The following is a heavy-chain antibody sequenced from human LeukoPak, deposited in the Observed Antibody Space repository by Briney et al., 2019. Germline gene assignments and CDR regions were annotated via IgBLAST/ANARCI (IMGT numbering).Heavy chain of an antibody. CDR2: IWYDGSNK. Sequence: GGSLRLSCAASGFTFSSYGMHWVRQAPGKGLEWVAVIWYDGSNKYYADSVKGRFTISRDNSKNTLYLQMNSLRAEDTAVYYCARDPHSSWYYFDYWGQGTLVTVSS. D-gene: IGHD6-13*01. J-gene: IGHJ4*02. CDR3: ARDPHSSWYYFDY. V-gene: IGHV3-33*01. CDR1: GFTFSSYG.